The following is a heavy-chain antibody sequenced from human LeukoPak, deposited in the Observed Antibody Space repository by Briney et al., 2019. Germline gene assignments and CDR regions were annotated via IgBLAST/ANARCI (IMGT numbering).Heavy chain of an antibody. CDR3: TASGGGSRFDY. V-gene: IGHV3-15*01. CDR2: IKSKTDGATT. D-gene: IGHD3-10*01. J-gene: IGHJ4*01. Sequence: GGSLRLSCAASGFTCTNAWMTWVRQAPGKGLEWVGRIKSKTDGATTDYAAPVKGRFTISRDDSKNTLYLQMNSLKTEDTAVYYCTASGGGSRFDYWGHGTLVTVSS. CDR1: GFTCTNAW.